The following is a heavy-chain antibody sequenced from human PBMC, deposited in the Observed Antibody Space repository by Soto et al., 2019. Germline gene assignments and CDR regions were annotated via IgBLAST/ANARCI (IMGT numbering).Heavy chain of an antibody. Sequence: SEPLSLTCTVSGGSISSYYWTWIRQPPGKGLEWIGYIYYRESTNYNPSLKSRVTISVDTSKNQFSLKLSSVTAADTFVYYCAKLPWADYGSIFDPWGQGTLVTVSS. CDR2: IYYREST. CDR3: AKLPWADYGSIFDP. J-gene: IGHJ5*02. V-gene: IGHV4-59*01. D-gene: IGHD4-17*01. CDR1: GGSISSYY.